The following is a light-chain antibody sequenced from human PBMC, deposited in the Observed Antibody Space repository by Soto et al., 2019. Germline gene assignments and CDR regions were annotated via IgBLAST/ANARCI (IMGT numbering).Light chain of an antibody. CDR3: QQYGSSPPYT. V-gene: IGKV3-20*01. CDR2: GAS. J-gene: IGKJ2*01. Sequence: EIVLTQSPGTQSLSPGERATLSCRASHSVSSTYLAWYQQKPGQAPRLLIYGASSRATGIPVRFSGSGSGTDFTLTISRLEPVVLAVYYCQQYGSSPPYTFGQGTKLEIK. CDR1: HSVSSTY.